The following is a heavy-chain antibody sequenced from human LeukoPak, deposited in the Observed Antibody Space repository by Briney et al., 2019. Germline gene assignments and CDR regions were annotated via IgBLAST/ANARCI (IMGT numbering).Heavy chain of an antibody. Sequence: PGGSLRLSCAASGFTFSDYYMSWVRQAPGKGLEWISYISSSGSSIYYADSVKSRFTISRDNAKNSLYLQMNSLRAEDTAVYYCAKDGVYNSKRGAFDVWGQGTMVTVSS. D-gene: IGHD2/OR15-2a*01. CDR2: ISSSGSSI. CDR1: GFTFSDYY. CDR3: AKDGVYNSKRGAFDV. V-gene: IGHV3-11*01. J-gene: IGHJ3*01.